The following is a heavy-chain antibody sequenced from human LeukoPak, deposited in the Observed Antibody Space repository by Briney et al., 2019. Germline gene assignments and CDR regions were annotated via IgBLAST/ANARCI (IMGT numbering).Heavy chain of an antibody. CDR3: AGGPNLYYFDY. CDR2: IYYSGTT. V-gene: IGHV4-59*08. Sequence: SETLSLTCTVSGGSISSHYWSWIRQPPGKGLGWIGHIYYSGTTNYNPSLKSRITISVDTSKNQFSLTVNSVTAADTAVYHCAGGPNLYYFDYWGRGTLVTVSS. J-gene: IGHJ4*02. CDR1: GGSISSHY. D-gene: IGHD2-15*01.